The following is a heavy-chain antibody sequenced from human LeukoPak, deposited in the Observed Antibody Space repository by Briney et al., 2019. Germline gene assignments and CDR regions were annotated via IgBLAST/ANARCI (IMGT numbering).Heavy chain of an antibody. CDR2: ISYDGSNK. D-gene: IGHD2-8*02. J-gene: IGHJ4*02. CDR3: ARVSTGKYYFDS. V-gene: IGHV3-30*03. Sequence: GGSLRLSCAASGFTFSNYGMHWVRQAPGKGLEWVAVISYDGSNKYYADSVKGQFTISRDNSKNTLYLQMNSLRAEDAAVYYCARVSTGKYYFDSWGQGPLVTVSS. CDR1: GFTFSNYG.